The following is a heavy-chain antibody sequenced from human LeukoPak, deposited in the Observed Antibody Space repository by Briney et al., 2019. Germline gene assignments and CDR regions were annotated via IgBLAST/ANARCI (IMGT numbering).Heavy chain of an antibody. J-gene: IGHJ4*02. CDR3: ARVPWVATLHSQGDY. Sequence: SQTLSLTCTVSGGSISSGSYYWNWIRQPAGKGLEWIGRIYTSGSTNYNPSLKSRVTISVDTSKNQFSLKLSSVTAADTAVYYCARVPWVATLHSQGDYWGQGTLVTVSS. V-gene: IGHV4-61*02. CDR1: GGSISSGSYY. CDR2: IYTSGST. D-gene: IGHD5-12*01.